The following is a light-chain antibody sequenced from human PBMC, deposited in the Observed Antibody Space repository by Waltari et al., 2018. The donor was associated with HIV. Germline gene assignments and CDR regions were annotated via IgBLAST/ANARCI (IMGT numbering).Light chain of an antibody. V-gene: IGLV3-25*03. J-gene: IGLJ2*01. Sequence: YDLTQPPSVSVTPGQTARITCSGDALTKQHVYWYQQKPGQAPVLVISKDNERPSGIPSRFSGFSSGTTVTLTISGVQAEDEADYYCQSADNSGTYDVVFGGGTKLTVL. CDR3: QSADNSGTYDVV. CDR1: ALTKQH. CDR2: KDN.